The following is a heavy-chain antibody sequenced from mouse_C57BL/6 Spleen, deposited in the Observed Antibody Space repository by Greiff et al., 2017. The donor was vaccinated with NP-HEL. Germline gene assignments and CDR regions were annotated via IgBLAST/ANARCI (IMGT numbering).Heavy chain of an antibody. V-gene: IGHV5-15*04. CDR1: GFTFSDYG. J-gene: IGHJ4*01. Sequence: EVKLMESGGGLVQPGGSLKLSCAASGFTFSDYGMAWVRQAPRKGPEWVAFISNLAYSIYYADTVTGRFTISRENAKNTLYLEMSSLRSEDTAMYYCARRNDYGGAMDYWGQGTSVTVSS. CDR2: ISNLAYSI. CDR3: ARRNDYGGAMDY. D-gene: IGHD2-4*01.